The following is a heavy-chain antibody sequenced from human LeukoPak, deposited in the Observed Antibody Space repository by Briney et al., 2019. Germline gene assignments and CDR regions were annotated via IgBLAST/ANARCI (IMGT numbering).Heavy chain of an antibody. Sequence: SETLSLNCTVSGGSISSSSYYWGWIRQPPGKGLEWIGSIYYSGSTYYNPSLNSRVTLSVDTSKNQFSLKLSSVTAADTAVYYCARADIADAFDIWGQGTMVTVSS. CDR3: ARADIADAFDI. CDR2: IYYSGST. V-gene: IGHV4-39*07. J-gene: IGHJ3*02. D-gene: IGHD5-12*01. CDR1: GGSISSSSYY.